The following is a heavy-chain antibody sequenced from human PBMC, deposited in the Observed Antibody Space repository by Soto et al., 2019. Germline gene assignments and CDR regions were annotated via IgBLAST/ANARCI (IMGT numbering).Heavy chain of an antibody. CDR2: INPNSGGT. V-gene: IGHV1-2*04. CDR1: GYTFTGYF. J-gene: IGHJ5*02. CDR3: ARGKYSSSSVNWFDP. Sequence: ASVKVSCKASGYTFTGYFIHWVRQAPGQGLEWMGWINPNSGGTNYAQKFQGWVTMTRDTSISTAYMELSRLRSDDTAVYYCARGKYSSSSVNWFDPWGQGTLVTVSS. D-gene: IGHD6-6*01.